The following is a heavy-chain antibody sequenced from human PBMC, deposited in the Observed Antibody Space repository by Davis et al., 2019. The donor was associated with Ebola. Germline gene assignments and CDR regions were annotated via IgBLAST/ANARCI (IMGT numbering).Heavy chain of an antibody. CDR1: GFTFSSYA. D-gene: IGHD2-15*01. CDR2: ISYDGSNK. J-gene: IGHJ6*02. Sequence: GESLKISCAASGFTFSSYAMHWVRQAPGKGLEWVAVISYDGSNKYYADSVKGRFTISRDNSKNTLYLQMNSLRAEDTAVYYCAKGGGPPFYYYGMDVWGQGTTVTVSS. V-gene: IGHV3-30*04. CDR3: AKGGGPPFYYYGMDV.